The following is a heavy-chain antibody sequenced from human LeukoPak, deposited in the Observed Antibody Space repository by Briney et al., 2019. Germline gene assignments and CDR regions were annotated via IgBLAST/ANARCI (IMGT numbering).Heavy chain of an antibody. J-gene: IGHJ3*02. D-gene: IGHD3-10*01. V-gene: IGHV3-23*01. CDR1: GFTFSSYA. CDR3: ARDPRGAFDI. Sequence: GGSLRLSCAASGFTFSSYAMSWVRQAPGKGLKWVSAIDTSGGHTYYADSVKGRFTISRDNAKNSLYLQMNSLRAEDTAVYYCARDPRGAFDIWGQGTMVTVSS. CDR2: IDTSGGHT.